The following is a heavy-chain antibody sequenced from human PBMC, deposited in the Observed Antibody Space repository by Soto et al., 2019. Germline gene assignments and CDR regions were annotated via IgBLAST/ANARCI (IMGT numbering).Heavy chain of an antibody. CDR2: VSAYNGYT. CDR1: GFTFSNYG. CDR3: ARVTSIAVHEGP. J-gene: IGHJ4*02. V-gene: IGHV1-18*01. Sequence: QVQLVQSGAEVKKPGASVKVSCKGSGFTFSNYGFNWVRQAPGQGLEWVGWVSAYNGYTKSAQNFQDRLIMTTDTSTNTSYMELRGLRPDDTALYYCARVTSIAVHEGPWGQGTLVTVSS. D-gene: IGHD3-3*02.